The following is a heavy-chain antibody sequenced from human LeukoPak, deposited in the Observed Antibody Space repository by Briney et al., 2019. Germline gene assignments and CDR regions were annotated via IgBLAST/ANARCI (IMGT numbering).Heavy chain of an antibody. J-gene: IGHJ5*02. CDR1: GYTFTGYY. CDR3: ARSGSVVVVPAAYNWFDP. V-gene: IGHV1-2*02. CDR2: INPNSGGT. Sequence: ASVKVSCKASGYTFTGYYMHWVRQAPGQGLEWMGWINPNSGGTNYAQKFQGRGTMTRDTSISTAYMEPSRLRSDDTAVYYCARSGSVVVVPAAYNWFDPWGQGTLVTVSS. D-gene: IGHD2-2*01.